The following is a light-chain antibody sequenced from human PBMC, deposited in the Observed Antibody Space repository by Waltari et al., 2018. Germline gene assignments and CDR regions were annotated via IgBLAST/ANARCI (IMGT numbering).Light chain of an antibody. CDR1: SSDIGGYNR. Sequence: QAALTQSPSVSGSPGQSVTISCTGTSSDIGGYNRVSWYQQHPGKAPKLMIYEVSNRPSGVSDRFSGSKSGNTASLTISGLQAEDEADYYCSSYASSGTVLFGGGTRLTVL. V-gene: IGLV2-14*01. CDR2: EVS. J-gene: IGLJ2*01. CDR3: SSYASSGTVL.